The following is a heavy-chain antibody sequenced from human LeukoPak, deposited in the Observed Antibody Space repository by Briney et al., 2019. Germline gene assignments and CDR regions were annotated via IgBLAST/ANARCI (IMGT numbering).Heavy chain of an antibody. D-gene: IGHD3-22*01. CDR3: ASYSYYYDSSGYFDY. J-gene: IGHJ4*02. V-gene: IGHV4-59*01. Sequence: SETLSLTCTVSGGSISSYYWGWIRQPSGKGLEWIGYIYYSGSTNYNPSLKSRVTISVDTSKNQFSLKLSSVTAADTAVYYCASYSYYYDSSGYFDYWGQGTLVTVSS. CDR1: GGSISSYY. CDR2: IYYSGST.